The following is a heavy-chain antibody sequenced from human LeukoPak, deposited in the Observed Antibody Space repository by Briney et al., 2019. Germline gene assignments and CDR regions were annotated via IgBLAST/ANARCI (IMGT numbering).Heavy chain of an antibody. V-gene: IGHV3-30*04. CDR1: GFNFSSYF. Sequence: GGSLRLSCAASGFNFSSYFMHWVRQAPGKGLEWVALIAYDGTVKYYADSVKGRFTISRDNSKNTLYLQMNSLRPDDTAVYYCARDLEDYGDLMLIYWGQGTLVTVSS. CDR2: IAYDGTVK. D-gene: IGHD4-17*01. CDR3: ARDLEDYGDLMLIY. J-gene: IGHJ4*02.